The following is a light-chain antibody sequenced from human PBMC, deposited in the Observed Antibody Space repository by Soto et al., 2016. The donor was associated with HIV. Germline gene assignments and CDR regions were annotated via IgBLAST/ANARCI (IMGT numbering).Light chain of an antibody. J-gene: IGKJ2*01. CDR2: LGS. Sequence: DIVMTQSPLSLPVTPGEPASISCRSSQSLLNNDGYHSLDWYLQKPGQSPQLLIYLGSNRASGVPDRFSGSGTGTDFTLKISRVEAGDVGVYYCMQTLQTHYTFGQGTKLEIK. CDR3: MQTLQTHYT. V-gene: IGKV2-28*01. CDR1: QSLLNNDGYHS.